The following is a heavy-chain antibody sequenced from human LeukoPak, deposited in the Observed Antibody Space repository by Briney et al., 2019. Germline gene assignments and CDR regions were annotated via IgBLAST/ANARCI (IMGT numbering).Heavy chain of an antibody. CDR2: ISWNSGSI. CDR1: GFTFDDYA. V-gene: IGHV3-9*01. Sequence: PGGSLRLSCAASGFTFDDYAMHWVRQAPGKGLEWVSGISWNSGSIGYADSVKGRFTISRDNAKNSLYLQMNSLRAEDTALYYCAKVRYSGSYLGSGAFDIWGQGTMVTVSS. J-gene: IGHJ3*02. D-gene: IGHD1-26*01. CDR3: AKVRYSGSYLGSGAFDI.